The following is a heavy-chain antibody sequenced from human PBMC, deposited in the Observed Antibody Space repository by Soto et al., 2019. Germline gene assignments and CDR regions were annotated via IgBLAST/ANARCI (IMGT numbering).Heavy chain of an antibody. Sequence: SVKVSCKASGGGNLRDYRTTWVRRAPGQGLEWMGGIIPKLGSANYAQNFQGRVTVTADESTNTVYMELRSLRSDDTAVYYCAQGGDGYNFGDVYWSQGTPVIVSS. CDR1: GGGNLRDYR. J-gene: IGHJ4*02. V-gene: IGHV1-69*13. D-gene: IGHD2-21*01. CDR2: IIPKLGSA. CDR3: AQGGDGYNFGDVY.